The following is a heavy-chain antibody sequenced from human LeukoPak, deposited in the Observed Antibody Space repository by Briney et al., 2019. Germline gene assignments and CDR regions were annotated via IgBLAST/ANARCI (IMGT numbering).Heavy chain of an antibody. D-gene: IGHD5-12*01. Sequence: GGSLRLSCAASGFTFSSYWMHWVRQAPGKGLVWVSRINSDGSSITYADSVKGRFTISRDNAKNTLFLQMNSLRVEDAAVYYCAREGRVSGYDFDCWGQGTLVTVSS. J-gene: IGHJ4*02. CDR3: AREGRVSGYDFDC. CDR2: INSDGSSI. V-gene: IGHV3-74*03. CDR1: GFTFSSYW.